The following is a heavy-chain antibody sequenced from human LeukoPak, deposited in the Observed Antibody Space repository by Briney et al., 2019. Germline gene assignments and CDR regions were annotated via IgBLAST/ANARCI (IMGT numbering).Heavy chain of an antibody. CDR2: ISSRGTTI. J-gene: IGHJ4*02. D-gene: IGHD1-26*01. CDR3: VKRPVVAGTTGKYFDH. CDR1: GFTFSSYE. V-gene: IGHV3-48*03. Sequence: GGSLRLSCAASGFTFSSYEMNWVRQAPGKGLEWVSYISSRGTTIYNADSVKGRFTISRDNAKNSLYLQMNSLRAEDTAVYYCVKRPVVAGTTGKYFDHWGQGTLVTVSA.